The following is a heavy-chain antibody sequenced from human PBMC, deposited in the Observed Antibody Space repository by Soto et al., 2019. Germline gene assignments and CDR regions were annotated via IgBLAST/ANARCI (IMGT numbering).Heavy chain of an antibody. J-gene: IGHJ4*02. CDR1: GYTFTGYA. CDR3: ARAVAVPADFDY. V-gene: IGHV1-3*05. D-gene: IGHD6-19*01. CDR2: ISAGNGNT. Sequence: QVQLVQSGAEEKKPGASVKVSCKASGYTFTGYAMHWVRQAPGQRLEWMGWISAGNGNTKYSQKFQGRVTITRDTSASTAYMELSSLRSVDTAVYYCARAVAVPADFDYWGQGTLVTVSS.